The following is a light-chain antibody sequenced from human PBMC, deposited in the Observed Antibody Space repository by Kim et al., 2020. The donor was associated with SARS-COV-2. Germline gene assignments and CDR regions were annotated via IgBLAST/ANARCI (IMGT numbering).Light chain of an antibody. V-gene: IGLV4-69*01. J-gene: IGLJ3*02. CDR3: QTLGTGWV. Sequence: QPVLTQSPSASASLGASVKLTCTLSSGHSSYAIAWHQQQPEKGPRYLMTLNSDGSHTKGDGIPDRFSGSSSGAARYRTISSLQSEDEADYYCQTLGTGWVFGGGTKLTVL. CDR1: SGHSSYA. CDR2: LNSDGSH.